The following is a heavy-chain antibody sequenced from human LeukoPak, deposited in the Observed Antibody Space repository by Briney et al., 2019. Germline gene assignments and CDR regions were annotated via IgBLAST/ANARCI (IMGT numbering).Heavy chain of an antibody. CDR1: GYTLTELS. D-gene: IGHD2-2*01. V-gene: IGHV1-24*01. CDR2: FDPEDGET. Sequence: ASVKVSCKVSGYTLTELSMHWVRQAPGKGLEWMGGFDPEDGETIYAQKFQGRVTMTRDTSIGTAYMELSRLRSDDTAVYYCARDYCSSTSCLFDYWGQGTLVTVSS. CDR3: ARDYCSSTSCLFDY. J-gene: IGHJ4*02.